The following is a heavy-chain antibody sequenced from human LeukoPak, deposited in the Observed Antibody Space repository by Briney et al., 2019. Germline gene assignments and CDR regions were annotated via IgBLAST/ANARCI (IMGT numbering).Heavy chain of an antibody. CDR1: GGSISNNY. Sequence: PSETLSLTCIVSGGSISNNYWSWIRRPPGKGLEWIGYIYYGGSTNYNPSLKSRVTISVDTSKNQFSLKLSSVTAADTAVYYCARGESWLDPWGQGTLVTVSS. J-gene: IGHJ5*02. V-gene: IGHV4-59*12. CDR2: IYYGGST. CDR3: ARGESWLDP.